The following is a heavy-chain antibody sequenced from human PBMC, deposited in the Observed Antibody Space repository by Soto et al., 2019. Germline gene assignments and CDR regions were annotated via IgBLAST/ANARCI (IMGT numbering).Heavy chain of an antibody. D-gene: IGHD2-15*01. CDR3: AYLPCSGGSCYWFSFAGMDV. CDR2: IYWDDDK. CDR1: GFSLSTSGVG. J-gene: IGHJ6*02. V-gene: IGHV2-5*02. Sequence: QITLKESGPTLVKPTQTLTLTCTFSGFSLSTSGVGVAWIRQPPGKALEWLALIYWDDDKRYRPSLESRLTTTKDTSTNEVVLTMTKMDYADTATYYCAYLPCSGGSCYWFSFAGMDVWGQGTKVKVSS.